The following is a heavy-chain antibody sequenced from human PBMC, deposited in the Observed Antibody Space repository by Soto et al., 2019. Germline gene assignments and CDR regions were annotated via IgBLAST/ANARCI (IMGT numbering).Heavy chain of an antibody. J-gene: IGHJ3*02. CDR3: AKVRCSGSSCYSWAFDI. CDR1: GFTFSSYA. V-gene: IGHV3-23*01. Sequence: EVQLLESGGGLVQPGGSLRLSCAASGFTFSSYAMSWVRQAPGKGLEWVSAISGSGGSTYYADSVKGRFTISRDNSKNTLYLQMNSLRAEDTAVYYCAKVRCSGSSCYSWAFDIWGQGTMVTVSS. CDR2: ISGSGGST. D-gene: IGHD2-15*01.